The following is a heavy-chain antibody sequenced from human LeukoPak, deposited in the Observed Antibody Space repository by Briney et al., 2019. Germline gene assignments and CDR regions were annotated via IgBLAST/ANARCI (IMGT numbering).Heavy chain of an antibody. J-gene: IGHJ4*02. CDR3: ASHWGSPVN. Sequence: GGSLRLSCAASGFTFSSHWMSWVRQAPGKGLEWVANIKQDGSEKYYVDSVKGRFTISRDNAKNSLYLQMNSLRAEDTAVYYCASHWGSPVNWGQGTLVTVSS. CDR2: IKQDGSEK. V-gene: IGHV3-7*01. CDR1: GFTFSSHW. D-gene: IGHD7-27*01.